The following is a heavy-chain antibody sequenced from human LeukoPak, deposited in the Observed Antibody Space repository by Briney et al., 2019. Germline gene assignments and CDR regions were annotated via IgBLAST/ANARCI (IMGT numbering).Heavy chain of an antibody. CDR1: GFTFEGCA. D-gene: IGHD3-16*01. CDR3: AKDHNYDYVWGTLDY. V-gene: IGHV3-43*02. CDR2: INGDGGAT. Sequence: GGSLRLSCAASGFTFEGCAMHWVRQAPGKCLEWVSLINGDGGATYYAGSVKGRFTVSRDNRKDSLYLQMDSLKKEDTAFYYCAKDHNYDYVWGTLDYWGQGILVTVSS. J-gene: IGHJ4*02.